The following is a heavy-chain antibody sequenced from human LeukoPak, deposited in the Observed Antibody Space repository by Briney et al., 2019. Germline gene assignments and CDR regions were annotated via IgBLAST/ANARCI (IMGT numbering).Heavy chain of an antibody. Sequence: GASVKVSCKASGYTFTSYYMHWVRQAPGQGLEWMGIINPSGGSTSYAQKFQGRVTMTRDTSISTAYMELSSLRSEDTAVYYCARLFQRNELNYYDSSGYSLGYWGQGTLVTVSS. D-gene: IGHD3-22*01. V-gene: IGHV1-46*01. CDR2: INPSGGST. CDR3: ARLFQRNELNYYDSSGYSLGY. CDR1: GYTFTSYY. J-gene: IGHJ4*02.